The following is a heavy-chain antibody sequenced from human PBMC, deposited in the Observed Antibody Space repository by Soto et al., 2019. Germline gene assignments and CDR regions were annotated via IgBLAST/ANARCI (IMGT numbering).Heavy chain of an antibody. CDR2: INPSGGST. V-gene: IGHV1-46*01. Sequence: ASVKVSCKASGYTFTSYYMHWVRQAPGQGLEWMGIINPSGGSTSYAQKFQGRVTMTRDTSTSKVYMELSSLRSEDTAVYYCERKRIGYCSGGSCYGKAFDTWGQGTMVTVSS. CDR3: ERKRIGYCSGGSCYGKAFDT. J-gene: IGHJ3*02. D-gene: IGHD2-15*01. CDR1: GYTFTSYY.